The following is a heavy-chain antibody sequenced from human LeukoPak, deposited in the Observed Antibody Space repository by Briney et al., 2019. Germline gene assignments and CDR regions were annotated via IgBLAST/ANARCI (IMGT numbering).Heavy chain of an antibody. Sequence: PSQTLSLTCTVSGGSISSGGYYWSWIRQHPGKGLEWIGYIYYSGSTYYNPSLKSRVTISVDTSKNQFSLKLSSVTAADTSVYYCARTETYYDSSGYYAYYYYGMDVWGQGTTVTVSS. V-gene: IGHV4-31*03. J-gene: IGHJ6*02. CDR3: ARTETYYDSSGYYAYYYYGMDV. D-gene: IGHD3-22*01. CDR1: GGSISSGGYY. CDR2: IYYSGST.